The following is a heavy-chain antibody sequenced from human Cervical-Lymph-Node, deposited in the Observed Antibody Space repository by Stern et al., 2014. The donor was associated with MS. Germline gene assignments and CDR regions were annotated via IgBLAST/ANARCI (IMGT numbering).Heavy chain of an antibody. CDR2: MSPNSGDA. V-gene: IGHV1-8*01. J-gene: IGHJ4*02. Sequence: QVQLVQSGAEVKKPGASVKVSCKASGYTFTSYDIHWVRQATGQGLEWMGWMSPNSGDAAYAQKFQGRVTLTRNTSITTAYMEVISLRSDDTAVYYCATGVLWGQGTLVTVSS. CDR1: GYTFTSYD. D-gene: IGHD3-10*01. CDR3: ATGVL.